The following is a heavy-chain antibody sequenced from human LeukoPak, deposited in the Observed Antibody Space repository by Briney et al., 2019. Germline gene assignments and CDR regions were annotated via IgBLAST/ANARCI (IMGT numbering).Heavy chain of an antibody. D-gene: IGHD5-12*01. J-gene: IGHJ4*02. V-gene: IGHV3-23*01. Sequence: GGTLRPSCAASGFTFSSYGMSWVRQAPGKGLEWVSAISGSGGSTYYADSVKGRFTISRDNSKNTLYLQMNSLRAEDTAVYYCARWLRHSFDYWGQGTLVTVSS. CDR3: ARWLRHSFDY. CDR2: ISGSGGST. CDR1: GFTFSSYG.